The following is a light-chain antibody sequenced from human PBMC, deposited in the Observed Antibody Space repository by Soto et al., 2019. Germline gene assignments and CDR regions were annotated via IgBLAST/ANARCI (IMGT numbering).Light chain of an antibody. V-gene: IGKV1-5*03. Sequence: DIQMTQSPSSVSASVGDRVTITCRASQGISSWLAWYQQKPGKAPKLLIYKASTLKSGVPSRFSGRGSGTAFTLTISSLQPDDVATYYCQHYNSYSDAFGQGTKVDIK. CDR2: KAS. CDR1: QGISSW. J-gene: IGKJ1*01. CDR3: QHYNSYSDA.